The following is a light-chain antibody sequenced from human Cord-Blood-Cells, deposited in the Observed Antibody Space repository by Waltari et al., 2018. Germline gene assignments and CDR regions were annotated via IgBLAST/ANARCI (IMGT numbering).Light chain of an antibody. J-gene: IGLJ1*01. Sequence: QSALTQPASASGSPGQSIPTSCTGTSIDGYGYSYLSWYQQHPGKARKLMIYEVSNRPSGVSNRFAGSKSGNAASLTICGLQAEDEADYYCSSYTSSSTLVFGTGTKVTVL. CDR1: SIDGYGYSY. CDR3: SSYTSSSTLV. V-gene: IGLV2-14*01. CDR2: EVS.